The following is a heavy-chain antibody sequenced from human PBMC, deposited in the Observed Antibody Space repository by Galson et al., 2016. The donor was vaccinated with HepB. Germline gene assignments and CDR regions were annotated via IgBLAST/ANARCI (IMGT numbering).Heavy chain of an antibody. J-gene: IGHJ4*02. CDR2: INQDGSHT. V-gene: IGHV3-7*01. Sequence: SLRLSCAASGLSLRDYWMLWVRQAPGKGLEWVANINQDGSHTNYGDSVKGRFTISRDNAKNTLYLQMNSLRAEDTGVYSCARGHLDSWGQGTLVTVSS. CDR3: ARGHLDS. CDR1: GLSLRDYW.